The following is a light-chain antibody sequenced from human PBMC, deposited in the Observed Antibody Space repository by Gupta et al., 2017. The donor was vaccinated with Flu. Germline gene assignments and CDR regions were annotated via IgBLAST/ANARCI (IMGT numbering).Light chain of an antibody. CDR3: QAWDSSFVV. CDR2: QDS. V-gene: IGLV3-1*01. J-gene: IGLJ2*01. Sequence: SYELTQPPSVSVSPGQTASITCSGDKVGDKYACWYQQKPGQSPVLVIYQDSKRPSGIPERLSGSNSGNTATLTISGTQAMDEADYYCQAWDSSFVVFGGGTKLTVL. CDR1: KVGDKY.